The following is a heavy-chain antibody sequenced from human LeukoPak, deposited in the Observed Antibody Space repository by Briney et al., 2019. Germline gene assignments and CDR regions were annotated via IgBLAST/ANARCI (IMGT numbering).Heavy chain of an antibody. CDR1: GFNFGIYS. D-gene: IGHD3-16*01. V-gene: IGHV3-48*04. J-gene: IGHJ4*02. CDR3: VREKGGFGFVL. CDR2: VSAGSTGI. Sequence: QTGGSLRLSCAGSGFNFGIYSMDWVRQAAGKGLEWVAYVSAGSTGIFYAASVKGRFSISRDNAQKSLYLQMNSLRAEDTAIYYCVREKGGFGFVLWGRGTLVTVSS.